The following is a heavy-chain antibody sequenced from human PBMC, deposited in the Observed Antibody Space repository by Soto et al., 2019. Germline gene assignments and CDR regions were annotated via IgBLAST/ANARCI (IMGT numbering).Heavy chain of an antibody. D-gene: IGHD1-1*01. Sequence: EVQLLESGGGLVQPGGSLRLSCAASGFTFSSYAMSWVLQAPGKGLEWVSVISGSGDSTYYADSVKGRFTISRDNSKTTLYLQMNSLRAEDTAVYYCAKRATGTYFDYWGQGTLVTVSS. V-gene: IGHV3-23*01. CDR3: AKRATGTYFDY. CDR1: GFTFSSYA. J-gene: IGHJ4*02. CDR2: ISGSGDST.